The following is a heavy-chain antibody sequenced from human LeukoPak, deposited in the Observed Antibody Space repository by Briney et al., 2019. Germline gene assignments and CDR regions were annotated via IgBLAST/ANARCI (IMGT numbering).Heavy chain of an antibody. J-gene: IGHJ4*02. CDR1: GFTFSSYA. V-gene: IGHV3-48*04. Sequence: GGSLRLSCAASGFTFSSYAMHWVRQAPGKGLEWVSYISSSGSTIYYADSVKGRFTISRDNAKNSLYLQMNSLRAEDTAVYYCARDRVGATVYYFDYWGQGTLVTVSS. D-gene: IGHD1-26*01. CDR2: ISSSGSTI. CDR3: ARDRVGATVYYFDY.